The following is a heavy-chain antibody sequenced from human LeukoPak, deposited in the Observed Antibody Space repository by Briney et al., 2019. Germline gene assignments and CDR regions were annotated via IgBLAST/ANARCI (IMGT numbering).Heavy chain of an antibody. J-gene: IGHJ6*03. D-gene: IGHD3-22*01. V-gene: IGHV1-18*01. CDR3: ARAMRVYMDV. Sequence: ASVKVSCKASGYTFTSYGISWVRQAPGQGLEWMGWISAYNGNTNYAQKLQGRVTMTRDMSTSTVHMQLSSLRSDDTAVYYCARAMRVYMDVWGKGTSVTVSS. CDR1: GYTFTSYG. CDR2: ISAYNGNT.